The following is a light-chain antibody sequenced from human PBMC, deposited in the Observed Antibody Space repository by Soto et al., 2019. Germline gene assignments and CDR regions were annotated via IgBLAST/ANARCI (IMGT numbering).Light chain of an antibody. CDR3: QQYGSSGT. V-gene: IGKV3-20*01. CDR2: GAS. Sequence: EIVLTQSPGTLSLSPGERATLSCRASQSVRNNYLAWYQQKPGQATRLLIYGASNRATGIPDRFSGSWSGTDFTLTISRLEPEDFAVYYCQQYGSSGTFGQGTKVEIK. J-gene: IGKJ1*01. CDR1: QSVRNNY.